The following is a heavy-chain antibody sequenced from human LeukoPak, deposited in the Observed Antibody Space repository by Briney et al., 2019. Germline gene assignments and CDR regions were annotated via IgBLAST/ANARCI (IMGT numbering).Heavy chain of an antibody. J-gene: IGHJ6*02. Sequence: ASVKVSCKASGYTFAGYYMHWVRQAPGQGLEWMGWINPNSGGTNYAQKFQGRVTMTRDTSITTAYMELSRLRSDDTAVYYCARVVMVRGLMSTYGMDVWGQGTTVTVSS. V-gene: IGHV1-2*02. CDR3: ARVVMVRGLMSTYGMDV. CDR1: GYTFAGYY. CDR2: INPNSGGT. D-gene: IGHD3-10*01.